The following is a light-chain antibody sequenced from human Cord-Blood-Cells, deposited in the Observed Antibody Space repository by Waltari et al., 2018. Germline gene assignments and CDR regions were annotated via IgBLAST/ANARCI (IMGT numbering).Light chain of an antibody. V-gene: IGLV1-51*01. CDR1: SSNIGHNY. Sequence: QSVLMQPPSVSAAPGQKVTISCSGSSSNIGHNYVSWYQQLPGTAPKLLIYENNKRPSGIPDRFSGSKSGTSATLGITGLQTGDEADYYCGTWDSSLSAGVFGGGTKLTVL. CDR2: ENN. J-gene: IGLJ3*02. CDR3: GTWDSSLSAGV.